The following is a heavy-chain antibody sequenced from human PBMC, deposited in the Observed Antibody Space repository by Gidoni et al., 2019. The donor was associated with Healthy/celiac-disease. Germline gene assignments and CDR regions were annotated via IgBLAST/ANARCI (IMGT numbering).Heavy chain of an antibody. CDR1: GFPFSHSS. D-gene: IGHD1-1*01. CDR2: IKSKTEGGTT. CDR3: TTDDPPELEPRLYYYYYYGMDV. J-gene: IGHJ6*02. V-gene: IGHV3-15*07. Sequence: EVQLVESGGGLVKPGGSLRLSCAACGFPFSHSSTEWGPQSPGKGLEVVGRIKSKTEGGTTDYAAPVKGRFTISRDDSKNTLYLQMNSLKTEDTAVYYCTTDDPPELEPRLYYYYYYGMDVWGQGTTVTVSS.